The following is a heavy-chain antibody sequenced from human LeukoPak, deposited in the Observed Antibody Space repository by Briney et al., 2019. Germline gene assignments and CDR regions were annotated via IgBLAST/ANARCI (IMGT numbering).Heavy chain of an antibody. Sequence: GGSLRLSCAASGFTFSSYAMSWVRQAPGKGLEWVSAISGSGGSTYYADSVKGRFTISRDSSKNTLSLEVNSLRVEDTAVYYCARDRGRVPTTGSAFDIWGRGTMVTVSS. D-gene: IGHD1-14*01. CDR3: ARDRGRVPTTGSAFDI. CDR2: ISGSGGST. CDR1: GFTFSSYA. V-gene: IGHV3-23*01. J-gene: IGHJ3*02.